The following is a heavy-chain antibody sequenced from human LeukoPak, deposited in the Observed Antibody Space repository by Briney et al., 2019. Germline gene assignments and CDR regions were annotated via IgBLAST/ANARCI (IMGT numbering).Heavy chain of an antibody. CDR2: ISSSSSYI. V-gene: IGHV3-21*01. CDR1: GFTFSSYS. J-gene: IGHJ4*02. CDR3: ARVRAAALDY. D-gene: IGHD6-13*01. Sequence: GGSLRLSCAASGFTFSSYSLTWVRQAPGKGLEWVSSISSSSSYIYYADSVKGRFTISRDNAKNSLYLQMNSLRAEDTAVYHCARVRAAALDYWGQGTLVTVSS.